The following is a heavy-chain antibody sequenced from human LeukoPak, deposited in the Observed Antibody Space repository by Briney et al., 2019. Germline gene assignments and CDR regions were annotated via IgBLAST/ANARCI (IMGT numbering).Heavy chain of an antibody. CDR1: GGSISSYY. V-gene: IGHV4-59*01. CDR2: IYYSGST. Sequence: SETLSLTCTVSGGSISSYYWSWIRQPPGKGLEWIGYIYYSGSTNYNPSLKSRVTISVDTSKNQFSLKLSSVTAADTAVYYCARVRNARYSSGWGQFDYWGQGTLVTVSS. CDR3: ARVRNARYSSGWGQFDY. D-gene: IGHD6-19*01. J-gene: IGHJ4*02.